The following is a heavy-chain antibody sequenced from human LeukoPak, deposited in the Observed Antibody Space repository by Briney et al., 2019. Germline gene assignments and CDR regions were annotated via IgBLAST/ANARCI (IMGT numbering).Heavy chain of an antibody. CDR3: ARDRGPVLRFLEWLRFSYYMDV. J-gene: IGHJ6*03. CDR2: ISSSSSYI. V-gene: IGHV3-21*01. D-gene: IGHD3-3*01. Sequence: GGSLRLSCAASGFTFSSYSMNWVRQAPGKGLEWVSSISSSSSYIYYADSVKGRFTISRDNAKNSLYLQMNSLRAEDTAVYYCARDRGPVLRFLEWLRFSYYMDVWGKGTTVTVSS. CDR1: GFTFSSYS.